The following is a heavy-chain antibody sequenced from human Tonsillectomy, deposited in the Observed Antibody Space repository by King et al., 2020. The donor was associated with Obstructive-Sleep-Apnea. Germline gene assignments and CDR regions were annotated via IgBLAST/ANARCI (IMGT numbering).Heavy chain of an antibody. J-gene: IGHJ6*02. CDR3: AKDLYYVSIDGGMDV. V-gene: IGHV3-30*18. CDR2: ISYDGRNK. D-gene: IGHD3-10*02. Sequence: VQLVESGGGVVQPGRSLRLSCAASGFTFSSYGIHWVRQAPGTGLEWVAVISYDGRNKYCADSVKCRLTISRDNSKNTLYLQMNSLRAEDTGVYYVAKDLYYVSIDGGMDVWGQGTTVTVSS. CDR1: GFTFSSYG.